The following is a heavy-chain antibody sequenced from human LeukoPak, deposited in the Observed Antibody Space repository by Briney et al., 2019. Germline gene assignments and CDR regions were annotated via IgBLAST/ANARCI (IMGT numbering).Heavy chain of an antibody. D-gene: IGHD6-6*01. CDR3: ARERYSSSSGFDP. V-gene: IGHV1-18*01. CDR1: GYTFTSYG. CDR2: ISAYNGNT. Sequence: ASVKVSCKASGYTFTSYGISWVRQAPGQGLEWMGWISAYNGNTNYAQKLQGRVTVTTDTSTSTAYMELSSLRSEDTAVYYCARERYSSSSGFDPWGQGTLVTVSS. J-gene: IGHJ5*02.